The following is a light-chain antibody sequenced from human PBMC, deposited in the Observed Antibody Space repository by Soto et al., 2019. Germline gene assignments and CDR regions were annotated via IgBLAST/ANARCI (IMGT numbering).Light chain of an antibody. J-gene: IGKJ1*01. CDR3: QQYGSSPQA. CDR1: QSVSSF. Sequence: IVITQSKATLSVSPGERATLSFRASQSVSSFLAWYQQKPGQAPRLLIYDASSRATGIPDRFSGSGSGTDFTLTISRLEPEDFAVHYCQQYGSSPQAFGQGTKVDNK. CDR2: DAS. V-gene: IGKV3-20*01.